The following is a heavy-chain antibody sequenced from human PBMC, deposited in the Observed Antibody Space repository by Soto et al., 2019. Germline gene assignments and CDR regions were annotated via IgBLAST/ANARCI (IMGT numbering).Heavy chain of an antibody. V-gene: IGHV3-43*01. J-gene: IGHJ4*02. D-gene: IGHD3-9*01. CDR1: GFTFDDYT. CDR3: AKAITVSKLRYFDWFPSIDY. Sequence: GGSLRLSCAASGFTFDDYTMHWVRQAPGKGLEWVSLISWDGGSTYYADSVKGRFTISRDNSKNSLYLQMNSLRTEDTALYYCAKAITVSKLRYFDWFPSIDYWGQGTLVTVSS. CDR2: ISWDGGST.